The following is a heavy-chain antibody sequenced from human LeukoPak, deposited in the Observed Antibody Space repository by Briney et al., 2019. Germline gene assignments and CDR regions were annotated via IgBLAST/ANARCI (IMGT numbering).Heavy chain of an antibody. CDR3: ARMTTNWYSSPSGVDY. Sequence: PSETLSLTCSVSGYSVSSGYYWGWIRQSPGKGLEWIGSMYHSGTTYYNPSLKSRVTISVDTSKNQFSLKLSSVTAADTAVYYCARMTTNWYSSPSGVDYWGQGTLVTVSS. CDR1: GYSVSSGYY. D-gene: IGHD6-13*01. V-gene: IGHV4-38-2*02. J-gene: IGHJ4*02. CDR2: MYHSGTT.